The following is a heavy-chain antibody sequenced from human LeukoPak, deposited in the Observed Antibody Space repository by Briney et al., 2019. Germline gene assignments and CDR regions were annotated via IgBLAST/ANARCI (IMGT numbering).Heavy chain of an antibody. CDR1: GFTFRSYG. V-gene: IGHV3-30*02. J-gene: IGHJ4*02. D-gene: IGHD3-16*01. CDR2: IQKDGSNK. Sequence: GGSLRLSCGASGFTFRSYGVHWVSQAPGKGLEWVAFIQKDGSNKYYGDSVKGRFTISRDNSKNTLYLQMNSLRVEDTAVYYCAKEMYDYVWGSYFENWGQGTLVTVSS. CDR3: AKEMYDYVWGSYFEN.